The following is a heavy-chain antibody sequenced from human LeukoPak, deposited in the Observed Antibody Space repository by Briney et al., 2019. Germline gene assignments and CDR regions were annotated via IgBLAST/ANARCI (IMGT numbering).Heavy chain of an antibody. CDR1: GFTFSSYW. J-gene: IGHJ4*02. CDR3: ARDLGGRDGWAEIAAAFDY. CDR2: IKQDGSEK. D-gene: IGHD2-21*02. Sequence: GGSLRLSCAASGFTFSSYWMSWVRQAPGKGLEWVANIKQDGSEKYYVDSVKGRFTISRDNAKNSLYLQMNSLRAEDTAVYYCARDLGGRDGWAEIAAAFDYWGQGTLVTVSS. V-gene: IGHV3-7*01.